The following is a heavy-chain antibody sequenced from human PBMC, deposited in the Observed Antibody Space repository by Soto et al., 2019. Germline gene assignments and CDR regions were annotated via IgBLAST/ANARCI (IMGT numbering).Heavy chain of an antibody. CDR3: ARGVKGYCSSTSCPYYFDY. Sequence: PSETLSLTCAVYGGSFSGYYWSWIRQPPGKGLEWIGEINHSGSTNYNPSLKSRVTISVDTSKNQFSLKLSSVTAADTAVYYCARGVKGYCSSTSCPYYFDYWGQGTLVTVSS. V-gene: IGHV4-34*01. J-gene: IGHJ4*02. CDR1: GGSFSGYY. CDR2: INHSGST. D-gene: IGHD2-2*01.